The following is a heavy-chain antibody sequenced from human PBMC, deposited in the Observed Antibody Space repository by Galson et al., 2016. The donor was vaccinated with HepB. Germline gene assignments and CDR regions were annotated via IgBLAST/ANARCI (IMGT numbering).Heavy chain of an antibody. D-gene: IGHD2/OR15-2a*01. V-gene: IGHV4-4*02. Sequence: ETLSLTCAVSGVSISSSDWWSWVRQPPGQGLEWIGQIFHSGRVNYPPSLASRVTISIDTSNNHFSLRLTSVTAAATSLYYCARQYWVGPSDYWGQGTLAIVAS. CDR3: ARQYWVGPSDY. CDR1: GVSISSSDW. CDR2: IFHSGRV. J-gene: IGHJ4*02.